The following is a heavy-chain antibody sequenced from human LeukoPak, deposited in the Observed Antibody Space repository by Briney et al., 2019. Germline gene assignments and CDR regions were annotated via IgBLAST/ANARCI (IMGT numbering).Heavy chain of an antibody. D-gene: IGHD6-19*01. CDR1: GFTFTSSA. CDR3: AAVTYSSGWYFADY. Sequence: ASVKVSCKASGFTFTSSAMQWVRQARGQRLEWIGWIVVGSGNTNYAQKFQERDTITRDMSTSTAYMELSSLRSEDTAVYYCAAVTYSSGWYFADYWGQGTLVTVSS. V-gene: IGHV1-58*02. CDR2: IVVGSGNT. J-gene: IGHJ4*02.